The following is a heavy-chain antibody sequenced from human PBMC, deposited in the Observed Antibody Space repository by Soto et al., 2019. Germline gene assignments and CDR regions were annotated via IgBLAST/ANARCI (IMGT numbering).Heavy chain of an antibody. Sequence: PSETLYITCAVYGGSFSGYYWSWIRQHPGKGLEWIGYIYYSGSTYYNPSLKSRVTISVDTSKNQFSLKLSSVTAADTAVYYCARGGSYGSYFVFWCPGILVTVSS. CDR1: GGSFSGYY. CDR2: IYYSGST. J-gene: IGHJ4*02. V-gene: IGHV4-31*11. D-gene: IGHD3-10*01. CDR3: ARGGSYGSYFVF.